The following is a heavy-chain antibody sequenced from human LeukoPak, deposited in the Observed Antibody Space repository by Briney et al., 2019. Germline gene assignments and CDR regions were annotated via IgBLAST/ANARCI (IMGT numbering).Heavy chain of an antibody. V-gene: IGHV4-59*08. J-gene: IGHJ4*02. D-gene: IGHD2-15*01. CDR2: IYSSGST. CDR3: ARRYCSDGSCYSSLDF. Sequence: PSETLSLTCTVSGXSISSYYGSWIRQPPGKGLEWIGYIYSSGSTTYNPSLKSRVTISVDTSKNQFSLKLSSVTAADTAVYYCARRYCSDGSCYSSLDFWGQGTLVTVSS. CDR1: GXSISSYY.